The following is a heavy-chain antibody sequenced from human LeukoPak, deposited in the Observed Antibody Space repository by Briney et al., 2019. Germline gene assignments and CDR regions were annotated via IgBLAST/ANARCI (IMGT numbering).Heavy chain of an antibody. J-gene: IGHJ5*02. D-gene: IGHD3-22*01. CDR1: DGSISSYY. Sequence: SETLSLTCTVSDGSISSYYRSWIRQPAGKGLEWIGRIYSSGSTNYNPSLKSRVTMSVDTSKNQFSLKLSSATAADTAVYYCARDRYDSVYNWFDPWGQGTLVTVSS. CDR3: ARDRYDSVYNWFDP. V-gene: IGHV4-4*07. CDR2: IYSSGST.